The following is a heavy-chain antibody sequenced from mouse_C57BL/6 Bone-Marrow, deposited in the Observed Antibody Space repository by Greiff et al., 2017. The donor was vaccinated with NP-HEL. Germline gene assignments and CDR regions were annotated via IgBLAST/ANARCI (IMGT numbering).Heavy chain of an antibody. J-gene: IGHJ1*03. CDR2: INPSSGYT. D-gene: IGHD2-2*01. CDR1: GYTFTSYT. CDR3: ARGEVTAYFDV. Sequence: QVQLQQSGAELARPGASVKMSCKASGYTFTSYTMHWVKQRPGQGLEWIGYINPSSGYTKYNQKFKDKATLTADKSSSTAYMQLSYLTSEDSAVYYCARGEVTAYFDVWGTGTTVTVSS. V-gene: IGHV1-4*01.